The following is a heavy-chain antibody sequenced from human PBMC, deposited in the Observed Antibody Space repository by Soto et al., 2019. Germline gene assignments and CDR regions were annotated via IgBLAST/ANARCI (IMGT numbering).Heavy chain of an antibody. D-gene: IGHD3-10*01. Sequence: SGKVGCKASVFTFSANDINLVRQAPGQGLQWMGWMNANVDATDSPQEFKGRVTMTWNASISTAYMELSNLKSDDTAVYYCAREVVDGSSLWLDPWGQGTLVTVSS. V-gene: IGHV1-8*01. CDR3: AREVVDGSSLWLDP. CDR2: MNANVDAT. CDR1: VFTFSAND. J-gene: IGHJ5*02.